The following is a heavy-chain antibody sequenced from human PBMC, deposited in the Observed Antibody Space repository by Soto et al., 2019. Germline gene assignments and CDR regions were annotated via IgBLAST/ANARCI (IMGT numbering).Heavy chain of an antibody. V-gene: IGHV4-59*08. Sequence: SVTLSLTCTVSGGSISSYYWSWIRQPPGKGLEWIGYIYYSGSTYYNPSLKSRVTISVDTSKNQFSLKLSSVTAADTAVYYCARGRWLQFPYYFDYWGQGTLVTVSS. CDR1: GGSISSYY. CDR2: IYYSGST. J-gene: IGHJ4*02. CDR3: ARGRWLQFPYYFDY. D-gene: IGHD5-12*01.